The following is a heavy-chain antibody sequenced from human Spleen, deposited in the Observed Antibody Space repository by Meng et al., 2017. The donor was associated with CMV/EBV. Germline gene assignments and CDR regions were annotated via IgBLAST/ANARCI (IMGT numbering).Heavy chain of an antibody. V-gene: IGHV3-49*04. CDR1: GFTFSSYW. J-gene: IGHJ5*02. D-gene: IGHD3-10*01. Sequence: GESLKISCAASGFTFSSYWMSWVRQAPGKGLEWVGFIRSKAYGGTTEYAASVKGRFTISRDDSKSIAYLQMNSLKTEDTAVYYCTRVLLWFGELFDPWGQGTLVTVSS. CDR2: IRSKAYGGTT. CDR3: TRVLLWFGELFDP.